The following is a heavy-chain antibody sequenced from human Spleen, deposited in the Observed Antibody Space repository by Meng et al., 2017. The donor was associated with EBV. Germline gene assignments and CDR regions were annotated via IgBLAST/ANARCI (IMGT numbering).Heavy chain of an antibody. V-gene: IGHV1-18*01. D-gene: IGHD4-17*01. Sequence: HVQLVQSGDEVKKPGASVKFACKASGYTFTSYAFSWVRQAPVQGLEWMGWISLYNGNTNYAQKLQGRVTMTTNTSTSTAYMELRSLTSDDTAVYYCARLGYGINYLGYWGQGTLVTVSS. J-gene: IGHJ4*02. CDR1: GYTFTSYA. CDR2: ISLYNGNT. CDR3: ARLGYGINYLGY.